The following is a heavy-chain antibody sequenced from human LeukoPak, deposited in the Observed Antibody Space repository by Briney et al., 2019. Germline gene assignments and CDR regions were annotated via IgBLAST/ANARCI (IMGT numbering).Heavy chain of an antibody. Sequence: SETLSLTCTVSGGSISSYYWSWIRQPPGKGLEWIGYIYYSGSTNYNPSLKSRVTISVDTSKNQFSLKLSSVTAADTAAYYCARLGDCSSTSCPNYNWFDPWGQGTLVTVSS. V-gene: IGHV4-59*01. CDR1: GGSISSYY. CDR3: ARLGDCSSTSCPNYNWFDP. CDR2: IYYSGST. J-gene: IGHJ5*02. D-gene: IGHD2-2*01.